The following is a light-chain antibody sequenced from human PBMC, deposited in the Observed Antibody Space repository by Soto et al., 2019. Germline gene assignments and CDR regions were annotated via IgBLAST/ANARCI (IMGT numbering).Light chain of an antibody. CDR2: GAS. CDR1: QSISSNF. Sequence: EIVLTQSPGTLSLSPGEGATLSCRASQSISSNFLAWYQQKRGQAPRLLIHGASNRATGIPDRFSGSGSGTDFTLTITRLEPEDFAVYYCQQYGGSPRTLGQGTKVEVK. J-gene: IGKJ1*01. V-gene: IGKV3-20*01. CDR3: QQYGGSPRT.